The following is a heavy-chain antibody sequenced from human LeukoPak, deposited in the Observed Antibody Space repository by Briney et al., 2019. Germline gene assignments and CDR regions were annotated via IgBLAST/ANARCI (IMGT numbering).Heavy chain of an antibody. Sequence: GGSLRLSCAASGFIFSSYEMNWVRQAPGKGLEWVSYISSSGSTIYYAGSLKGRFTISRDNAKNSLYLQMNSLRAEDTALYYCARDLGMTDGDYVSYFDYWGQGTLVTVSS. D-gene: IGHD4-17*01. CDR2: ISSSGSTI. CDR1: GFIFSSYE. J-gene: IGHJ4*02. CDR3: ARDLGMTDGDYVSYFDY. V-gene: IGHV3-48*03.